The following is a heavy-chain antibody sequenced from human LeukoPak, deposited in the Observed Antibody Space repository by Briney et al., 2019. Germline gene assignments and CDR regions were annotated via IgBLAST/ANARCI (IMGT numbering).Heavy chain of an antibody. CDR3: AKDGYKPQPPFDY. Sequence: PGGSLRLSCAASGFTFSSYGMHWVRQAPGKGLEWVAVISYDGSNKYCADSVKGRFTISRDNSKNTLYLQMNSLRAGDTAVYYCAKDGYKPQPPFDYWGQGTLVTVSS. V-gene: IGHV3-30*18. CDR1: GFTFSSYG. D-gene: IGHD5-24*01. J-gene: IGHJ4*02. CDR2: ISYDGSNK.